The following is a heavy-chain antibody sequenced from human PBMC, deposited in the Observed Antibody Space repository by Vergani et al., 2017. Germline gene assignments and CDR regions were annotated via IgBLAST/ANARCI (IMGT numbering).Heavy chain of an antibody. CDR1: GFTFDDYT. Sequence: EVQLVESGRVVVQPGRSLRLSCAASGFTFDDYTMHWVRQAPGKGLEWVSLISWDGGSTYYADSVKGRFINSRDNSKNSLYLQMNSLRTEDTALYYCAKDISGLPEFYYYYYGMDVWGQGTTVTVSS. D-gene: IGHD6-19*01. CDR2: ISWDGGST. J-gene: IGHJ6*02. CDR3: AKDISGLPEFYYYYYGMDV. V-gene: IGHV3-43*01.